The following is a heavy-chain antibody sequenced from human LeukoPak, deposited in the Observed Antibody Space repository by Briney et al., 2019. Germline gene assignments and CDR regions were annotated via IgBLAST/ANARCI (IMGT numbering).Heavy chain of an antibody. J-gene: IGHJ4*02. Sequence: GESLKISCKASGYIFTTYWLGWVRQMPGKGLEWMGIIYPGDSDTRYSPSFQGQVTISADKSISTAYLQWSSLKASDTATYYCARTPGATGLDYWGQGTLVTVSS. CDR1: GYIFTTYW. CDR2: IYPGDSDT. CDR3: ARTPGATGLDY. D-gene: IGHD2-2*01. V-gene: IGHV5-51*01.